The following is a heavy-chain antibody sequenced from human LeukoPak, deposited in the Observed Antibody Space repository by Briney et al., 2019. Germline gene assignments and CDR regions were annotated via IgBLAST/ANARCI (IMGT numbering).Heavy chain of an antibody. D-gene: IGHD3-10*01. CDR2: ISAYNGNT. CDR3: ARESYYYGSGSYDDFDY. Sequence: ASVKVSCKASGYTFTSYGISWVRQAPGQGLEWMGWISAYNGNTNYAQKLQGRVTMTTDTSTSTAYMELRSLRSGDTAVYYCARESYYYGSGSYDDFDYWGQGTLVTVSS. CDR1: GYTFTSYG. V-gene: IGHV1-18*04. J-gene: IGHJ4*02.